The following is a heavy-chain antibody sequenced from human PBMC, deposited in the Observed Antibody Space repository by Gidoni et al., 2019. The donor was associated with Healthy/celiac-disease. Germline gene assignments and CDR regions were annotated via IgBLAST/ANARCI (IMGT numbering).Heavy chain of an antibody. CDR2: IYYRGGT. V-gene: IGHV4-39*01. J-gene: IGHJ4*02. CDR1: GGSISSSRYY. Sequence: HLQLQESRPGLVKPSETLSLTCPVSGGSISSSRYYWGWILQPPGKGLEWIGSIYYRGGTYYNPSLKSRVTRSVDTSKNQFSLKLSSVTAADTAVYYCARHAAYDILTGYYREGYFDYWGQGTLVTVSS. D-gene: IGHD3-9*01. CDR3: ARHAAYDILTGYYREGYFDY.